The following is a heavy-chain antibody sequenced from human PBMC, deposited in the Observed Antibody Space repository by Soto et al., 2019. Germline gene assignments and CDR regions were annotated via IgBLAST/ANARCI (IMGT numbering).Heavy chain of an antibody. CDR1: GFTFSDYY. V-gene: IGHV3-11*01. D-gene: IGHD6-6*01. CDR2: ISSSGSTI. CDR3: ATSISSSSYYYYDMDV. Sequence: QVQLVESGGGLVKPGGSLRLSCAASGFTFSDYYMSWIRQAPGKGLQWVSYISSSGSTIYYADSVKGRFTISRDNAKNSLYLQMNSLRAEDTAVYYCATSISSSSYYYYDMDVWGQGTTVTVSS. J-gene: IGHJ6*02.